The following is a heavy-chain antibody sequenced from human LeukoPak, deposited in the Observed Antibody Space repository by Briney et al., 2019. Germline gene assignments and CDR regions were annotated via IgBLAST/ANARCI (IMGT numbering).Heavy chain of an antibody. J-gene: IGHJ4*02. D-gene: IGHD3-10*01. CDR3: AKSRVWFFEY. CDR2: ISSGRSAI. V-gene: IGHV3-48*01. CDR1: GFTLSTYS. Sequence: GGTLRLSCAASGFTLSTYSMNWVRQAPGKGLEWLSYISSGRSAIFYADSVKDRFTISRDNAKNSLYLQVNSLRGEEMPVYLCAKSRVWFFEYWGRGTLVTVSS.